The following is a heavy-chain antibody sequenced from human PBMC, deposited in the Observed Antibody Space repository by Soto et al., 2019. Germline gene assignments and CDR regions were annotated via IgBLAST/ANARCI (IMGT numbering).Heavy chain of an antibody. Sequence: QVQLVQSGAEVKKPGSSVKVSCKASGGTFSSYTISWVRQAPGQGLEWMGSIIPILGIANYAQKFQGRVTITADKSTSTAYMELSILRSEDTAVYYCARDSIDYGDYRDVYWGQGTLVTVSS. CDR3: ARDSIDYGDYRDVY. CDR2: IIPILGIA. CDR1: GGTFSSYT. D-gene: IGHD4-17*01. J-gene: IGHJ4*02. V-gene: IGHV1-69*08.